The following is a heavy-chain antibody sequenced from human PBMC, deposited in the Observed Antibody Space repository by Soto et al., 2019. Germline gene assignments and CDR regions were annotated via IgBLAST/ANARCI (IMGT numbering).Heavy chain of an antibody. J-gene: IGHJ5*02. CDR3: TTPKFVWFGPREP. Sequence: PVGSLRLSCASSGFTFSNAWMSWVRQSPGMGLEWVGRIKSKGDGGTTIYAAPLKGRFTISRDDSKNTLYLQMDSLEIEDTAVYYCTTPKFVWFGPREPWGQGTLVSVSS. CDR2: IKSKGDGGTT. D-gene: IGHD3-10*01. CDR1: GFTFSNAW. V-gene: IGHV3-15*01.